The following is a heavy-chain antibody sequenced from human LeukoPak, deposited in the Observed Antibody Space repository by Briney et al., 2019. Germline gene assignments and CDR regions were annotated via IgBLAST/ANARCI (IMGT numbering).Heavy chain of an antibody. D-gene: IGHD3-10*01. CDR2: ISGSGGST. J-gene: IGHJ4*02. V-gene: IGHV3-23*01. Sequence: GSLRLSCAASGFTFSSYAMSWVRPAPGKGLEWVSAISGSGGSTHYADSVKGRFTISRDNPKNTLYLQMNSLRAEDTAVYYCAKSYGSGSYYSNYFDYWGQGTLVTVSS. CDR1: GFTFSSYA. CDR3: AKSYGSGSYYSNYFDY.